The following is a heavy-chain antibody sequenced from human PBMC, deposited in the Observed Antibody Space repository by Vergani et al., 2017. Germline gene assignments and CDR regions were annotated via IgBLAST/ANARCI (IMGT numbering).Heavy chain of an antibody. J-gene: IGHJ4*02. V-gene: IGHV1-69*01. Sequence: QVQLVQSGAEVKKPGSSVKVSCKASGGTFSSYAISWVRQAPGQGLEGMGGIIPIVGTVNYAQKFQGRVTITAVESTSTSYMELSSLRSEYTAVYYWARADVEYCGGDCYSAIFDYWGQGTLVTVSS. CDR1: GGTFSSYA. D-gene: IGHD2-21*02. CDR3: ARADVEYCGGDCYSAIFDY. CDR2: IIPIVGTV.